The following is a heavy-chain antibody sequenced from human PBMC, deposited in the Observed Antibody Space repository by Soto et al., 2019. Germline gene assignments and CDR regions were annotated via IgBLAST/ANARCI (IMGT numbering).Heavy chain of an antibody. J-gene: IGHJ4*02. CDR2: IKQDGSEK. V-gene: IGHV3-7*01. D-gene: IGHD2-2*01. Sequence: EVQLLESGGGLVQPGGSLRLSCSASGFTFSSYWMSWVRQAPGKGLEWVANIKQDGSEKYYVDSVKGRFTISRDNAKNSLYLQMNSLRAEDTAVYYCARDQTVVVPAATDYWGQGTLVTVSS. CDR3: ARDQTVVVPAATDY. CDR1: GFTFSSYW.